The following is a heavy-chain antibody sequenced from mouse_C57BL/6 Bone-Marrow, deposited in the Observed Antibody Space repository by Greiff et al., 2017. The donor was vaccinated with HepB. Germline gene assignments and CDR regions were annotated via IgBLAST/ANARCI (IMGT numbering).Heavy chain of an antibody. CDR2: TFYSGIT. Sequence: VQLQQSGPSLVRPSQTLSLTCTVTGFSINSYCYWIWIRPFPGNKLEYIGNTFYSGITYYNPSLESRTYITRDTSKNEFSLKSSSVSAEATATYYCGSQYLWCLAYWGQGTSVTVSS. V-gene: IGHV3-3*01. CDR3: GSQYLWCLAY. J-gene: IGHJ4*01. CDR1: GFSINSYCY. D-gene: IGHD1-1*02.